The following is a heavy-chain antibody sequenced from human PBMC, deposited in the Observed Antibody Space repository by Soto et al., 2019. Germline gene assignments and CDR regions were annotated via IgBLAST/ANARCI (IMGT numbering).Heavy chain of an antibody. D-gene: IGHD3-16*01. CDR2: IYHDGRT. V-gene: IGHV4-30-2*01. CDR3: ASGGSFTWFDP. J-gene: IGHJ5*02. Sequence: PSETLSLTCTVSGGSISSGGYSWSWIRQPPGKGLEWIGYIYHDGRTSYNPSLEGRVTISLDRSKNQLSLKLTSVTAADTAVYHCASGGSFTWFDPWGQGHLVTVSS. CDR1: GGSISSGGYS.